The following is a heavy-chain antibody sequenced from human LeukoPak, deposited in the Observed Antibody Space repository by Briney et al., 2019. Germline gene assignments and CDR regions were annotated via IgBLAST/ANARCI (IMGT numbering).Heavy chain of an antibody. CDR3: AKGNWRYFDY. CDR2: ISGSGGST. CDR1: GGSISSYY. J-gene: IGHJ4*02. D-gene: IGHD1-1*01. V-gene: IGHV3-23*01. Sequence: ETLSLTCTVSGGSISSYYWSWVRQAPGKGLEWVSAISGSGGSTYYADSVKGRFTISRDNSKNTLYLQMNSLGADDTAVYYCAKGNWRYFDYWGQGTLVTVSS.